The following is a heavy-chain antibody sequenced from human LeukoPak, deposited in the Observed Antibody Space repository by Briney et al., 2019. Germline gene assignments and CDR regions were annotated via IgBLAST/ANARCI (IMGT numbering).Heavy chain of an antibody. CDR1: GGTFSSYA. Sequence: GASVKVSCKASGGTFSSYAISWVRQAPGQGLEWMGGIIPIFGTANYAQKFQGRVTITADESTSTAYMELSSLRSEDTAVYYCARDYGGNSGWFDPWGQRTLVTVSS. D-gene: IGHD4-23*01. V-gene: IGHV1-69*13. J-gene: IGHJ5*02. CDR2: IIPIFGTA. CDR3: ARDYGGNSGWFDP.